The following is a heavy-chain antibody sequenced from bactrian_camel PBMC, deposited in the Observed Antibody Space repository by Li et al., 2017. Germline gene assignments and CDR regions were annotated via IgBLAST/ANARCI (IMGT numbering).Heavy chain of an antibody. CDR1: GSADSNIC. CDR2: IYNGARGLTSA. D-gene: IGHD5*01. V-gene: IGHV3S53*01. J-gene: IGHJ7*01. Sequence: HVQLVESGGGSVQPGGSLSLSCIASGSADSNICMGWFRQAPGKEREGVAYIYNGARGLTSAIYADSVKGRFTISRDNDKGTLYLQMNLLEPADTAMYYCAADPRPNICRAIISGGTIGHSVNYGMDSWGTGTQVTVS.